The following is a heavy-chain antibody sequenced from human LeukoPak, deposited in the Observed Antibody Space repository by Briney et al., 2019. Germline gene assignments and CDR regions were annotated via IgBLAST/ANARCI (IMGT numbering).Heavy chain of an antibody. Sequence: GGSLRLSCAASGFTFSDYYMSWIRQAPGKGLEWVSYISSSGSTIYYADSVKGRFTISRDNAKNSLYLQMNSLRAEDTAVYYCARTYYYGSGSYYNTYNWFDPWGQGTLVTVSS. J-gene: IGHJ5*02. D-gene: IGHD3-10*01. V-gene: IGHV3-11*01. CDR3: ARTYYYGSGSYYNTYNWFDP. CDR1: GFTFSDYY. CDR2: ISSSGSTI.